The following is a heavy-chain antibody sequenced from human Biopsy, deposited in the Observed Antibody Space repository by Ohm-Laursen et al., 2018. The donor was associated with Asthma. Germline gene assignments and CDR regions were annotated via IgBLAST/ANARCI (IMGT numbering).Heavy chain of an antibody. Sequence: SETLSLTCSLSSGSGGYMRSGHYYWGWIRQPPGKGLEWIGSIYYSGTTYYNPSLESRVTVSADTSKNQFSLKLTPVTAADTAVYYCVRGSSSWHHGRFHYYYGLDVWGQGTTATVSS. D-gene: IGHD6-13*01. J-gene: IGHJ6*02. CDR1: SGSGGYMRSGHYY. CDR3: VRGSSSWHHGRFHYYYGLDV. V-gene: IGHV4-39*01. CDR2: IYYSGTT.